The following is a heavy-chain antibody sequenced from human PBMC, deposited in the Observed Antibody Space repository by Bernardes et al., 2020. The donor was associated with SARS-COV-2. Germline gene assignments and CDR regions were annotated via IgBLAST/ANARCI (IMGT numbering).Heavy chain of an antibody. V-gene: IGHV1-69*04. J-gene: IGHJ3*02. Sequence: SVKVSCQASGGNFGTYAITWVRQAPGQGLEWMGRIIPILGVTKYAQKFQGRVTLTADKSTSTAYMDLNSLRSEDTAMYYCATDGRTLAIVMISHRDAFDIWGQGTLVTVSS. CDR1: GGNFGTYA. CDR2: IIPILGVT. D-gene: IGHD3-16*01. CDR3: ATDGRTLAIVMISHRDAFDI.